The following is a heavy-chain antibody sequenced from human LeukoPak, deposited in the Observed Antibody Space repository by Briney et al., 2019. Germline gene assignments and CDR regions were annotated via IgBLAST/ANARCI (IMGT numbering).Heavy chain of an antibody. CDR1: GYTFTSYG. Sequence: ASVKVSCKASGYTFTSYGISWVRQALGQGLEWMGWISAYNGNTNYAQKLQGRVTMTTDTSTSTACMELRSLRSEDTAVYYCARGRREVATEDYYFDYWGQGTLVTVSS. J-gene: IGHJ4*02. CDR3: ARGRREVATEDYYFDY. CDR2: ISAYNGNT. D-gene: IGHD5-12*01. V-gene: IGHV1-18*01.